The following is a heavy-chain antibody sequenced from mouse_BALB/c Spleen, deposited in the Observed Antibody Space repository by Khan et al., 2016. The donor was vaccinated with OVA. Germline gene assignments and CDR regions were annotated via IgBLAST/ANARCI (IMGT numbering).Heavy chain of an antibody. Sequence: QVQLKQSGGDLVRPGASVKLSCKTSGYTFTSYWIHWIKQWSGQGLEWIARIYPGTGSTYYNEKFKDKATLTADTSSSNAYMQLGSLKSEDSAVYFCARGSAFGNYFAYWGQGTLVTVSA. D-gene: IGHD2-1*01. J-gene: IGHJ3*01. CDR2: IYPGTGST. V-gene: IGHV1S132*01. CDR1: GYTFTSYW. CDR3: ARGSAFGNYFAY.